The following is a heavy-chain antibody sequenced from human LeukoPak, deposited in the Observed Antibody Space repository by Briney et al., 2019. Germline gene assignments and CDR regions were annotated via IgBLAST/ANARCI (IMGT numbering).Heavy chain of an antibody. Sequence: GASVKVSCKASGYTFTSYGISWVRQAPGQGLECMGWISAYNGNTNYAQKLQGRVTMTTDTSTSTAYMELRSLRSDDTAVYYCARDEYCSSTSCPLNYYYGMDVWGQGTTVTVSS. D-gene: IGHD2-2*01. V-gene: IGHV1-18*01. CDR2: ISAYNGNT. CDR3: ARDEYCSSTSCPLNYYYGMDV. CDR1: GYTFTSYG. J-gene: IGHJ6*02.